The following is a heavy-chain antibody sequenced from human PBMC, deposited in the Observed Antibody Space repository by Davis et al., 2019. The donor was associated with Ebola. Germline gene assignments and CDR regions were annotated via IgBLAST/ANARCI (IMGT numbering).Heavy chain of an antibody. J-gene: IGHJ6*03. D-gene: IGHD6-13*01. CDR1: GYSFTNYW. Sequence: GESLKISCKGSGYSFTNYWIGWVRQMPGKGLEWMGIIYPGDSDTRYSPSIQGQVTMSVDKSISTAYLQWSSLKASDTAMYYCARGAAAGPYYYYYYMDVWGKGTTVTVSS. CDR3: ARGAAAGPYYYYYYMDV. V-gene: IGHV5-51*01. CDR2: IYPGDSDT.